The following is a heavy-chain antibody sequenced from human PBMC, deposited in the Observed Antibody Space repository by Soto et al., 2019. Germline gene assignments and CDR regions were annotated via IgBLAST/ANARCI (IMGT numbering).Heavy chain of an antibody. D-gene: IGHD2-15*01. CDR2: IQYDGSKQ. CDR3: VKDEVVVGRNIFYFDY. Sequence: QVQLVESGGGVVQPGKSLRLSCAASGFTFSNYGIFWVRQAPGKGLEWVAVIQYDGSKQWYADSVEGRFTISRDNSRNTVDLQMNSLRVEDTAVYYCVKDEVVVGRNIFYFDYWGQGTLVTVSS. J-gene: IGHJ4*02. V-gene: IGHV3-30*18. CDR1: GFTFSNYG.